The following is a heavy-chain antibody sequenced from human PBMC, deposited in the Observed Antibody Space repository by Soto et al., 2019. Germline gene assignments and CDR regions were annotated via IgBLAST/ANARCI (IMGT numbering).Heavy chain of an antibody. J-gene: IGHJ4*02. Sequence: GGSLRLSCAASGFTFSSYGMHWVRQAPGKGLEGVAVISYDGSNKYYADSVKGRFTISRDNSKNTLYLQMSSLRAEDTALYYCVKEGYMRSDWYGQFDYWGQGALVTVS. D-gene: IGHD6-19*01. V-gene: IGHV3-30*18. CDR1: GFTFSSYG. CDR3: VKEGYMRSDWYGQFDY. CDR2: ISYDGSNK.